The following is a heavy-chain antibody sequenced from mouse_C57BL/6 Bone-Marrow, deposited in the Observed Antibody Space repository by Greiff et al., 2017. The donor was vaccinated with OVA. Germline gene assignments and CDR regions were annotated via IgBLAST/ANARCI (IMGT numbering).Heavy chain of an antibody. J-gene: IGHJ2*01. CDR3: TRKTG. CDR2: IDPETGGT. CDR1: GYTFTDYE. Sequence: QVQLKESGAELVRPGASVTLSCKASGYTFTDYEMHWVKQTPVHGLEWIGAIDPETGGTAYNQKFKGKAILTADKSSSTAYMELRSLTSEDSAVYYCTRKTGWGQGTTLTVSS. V-gene: IGHV1-15*01.